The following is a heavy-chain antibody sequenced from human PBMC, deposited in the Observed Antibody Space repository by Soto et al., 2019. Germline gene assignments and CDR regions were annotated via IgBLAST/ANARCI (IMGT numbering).Heavy chain of an antibody. V-gene: IGHV3-23*01. CDR2: ISGSGGST. Sequence: VQLLESGGGLVQPGGSLRLSCAASGFTFSSYAMSWVRQAPGKGLEWVSAISGSGGSTYYADSVKGRFTISRDNSKNTLYLQMNSLRAEDTAVYYCAKDRNIVVVPAAPGPFDPWGQGTLVTVSS. J-gene: IGHJ5*02. D-gene: IGHD2-2*01. CDR1: GFTFSSYA. CDR3: AKDRNIVVVPAAPGPFDP.